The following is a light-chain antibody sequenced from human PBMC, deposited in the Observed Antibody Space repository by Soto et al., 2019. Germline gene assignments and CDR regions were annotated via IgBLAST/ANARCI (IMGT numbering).Light chain of an antibody. CDR1: QSISSW. V-gene: IGKV1-5*01. CDR3: QQYNSYST. J-gene: IGKJ1*01. CDR2: DAS. Sequence: DIQMTQSPSTLSASVGDRVTITFRASQSISSWLAWYQQKPGKAPKLLIYDASSVESGVPSRFSGSGSGTEFTLTISSLQPDDFATYYCQQYNSYSTFGQGTKVDI.